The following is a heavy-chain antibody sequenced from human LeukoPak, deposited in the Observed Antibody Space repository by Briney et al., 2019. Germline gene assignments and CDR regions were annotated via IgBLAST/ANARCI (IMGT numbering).Heavy chain of an antibody. V-gene: IGHV1-69*04. Sequence: ASVKVSCKASGGTFSSYAISWVRQAPGQGLEWMGRFIPILGIANYAQKFQGRATITADKSTSTAYMELSSLRSEDTAVYYCARVIVVVAAARIWFDPWGQGTLVTVSS. CDR1: GGTFSSYA. D-gene: IGHD2-2*01. CDR3: ARVIVVVAAARIWFDP. J-gene: IGHJ5*02. CDR2: FIPILGIA.